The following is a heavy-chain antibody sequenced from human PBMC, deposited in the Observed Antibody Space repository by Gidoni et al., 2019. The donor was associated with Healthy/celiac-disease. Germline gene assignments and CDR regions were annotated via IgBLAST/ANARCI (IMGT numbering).Heavy chain of an antibody. CDR1: GFTFSSYS. CDR2: ISSSSSYI. D-gene: IGHD4-17*01. Sequence: EVQLVESGGGLVKPGGSLRLSCAASGFTFSSYSMNWVRQAPGKGLEWVSSISSSSSYIYYADSVKGRFTISRDNAKNSLYLQMNSLRAEDTAVYYCARDYGDYGGRHDYWGQGTLVTVSS. CDR3: ARDYGDYGGRHDY. J-gene: IGHJ4*02. V-gene: IGHV3-21*01.